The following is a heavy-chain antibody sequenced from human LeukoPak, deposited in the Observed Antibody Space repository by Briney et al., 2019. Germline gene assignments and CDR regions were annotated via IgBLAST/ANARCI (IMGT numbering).Heavy chain of an antibody. D-gene: IGHD6-19*01. Sequence: PSETLSLTCTVSGGSISGYYWSWIRQPPGKGLEWIGYIYYSGSTNYSPSLKRRVTISVDTAKNQFSLKLGSVTAADTALYYCAKGDSSGWSFDSWGQGTLVTVSS. CDR3: AKGDSSGWSFDS. CDR2: IYYSGST. CDR1: GGSISGYY. V-gene: IGHV4-59*01. J-gene: IGHJ4*02.